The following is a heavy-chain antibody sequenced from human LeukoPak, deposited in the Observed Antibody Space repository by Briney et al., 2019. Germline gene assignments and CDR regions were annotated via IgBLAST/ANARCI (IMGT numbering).Heavy chain of an antibody. D-gene: IGHD3-3*01. J-gene: IGHJ2*01. CDR1: GGSFSGYY. CDR3: ARRSGYDFWSGYPPLGNWYFDL. Sequence: SETLSLTCAVYGGSFSGYYWSWIRQPPGKGLEWIGSIYYSGSTYYNPSLKSRVTISVDTSKNQFSLKLSSVTAADTAVYYCARRSGYDFWSGYPPLGNWYFDLWGRGTLVTVSS. CDR2: IYYSGST. V-gene: IGHV4-34*01.